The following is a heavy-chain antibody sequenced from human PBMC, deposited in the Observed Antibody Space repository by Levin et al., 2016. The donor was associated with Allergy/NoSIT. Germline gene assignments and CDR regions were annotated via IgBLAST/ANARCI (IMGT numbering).Heavy chain of an antibody. V-gene: IGHV4-38-2*02. D-gene: IGHD6-19*01. CDR2: IYESGTT. J-gene: IGHJ5*02. CDR1: GDSIRTHFY. Sequence: SETLSLTCTVSGDSIRTHFYWAWIRQTPGRGLEWIGSIYESGTTSYSSSLRNRVSISVATSRNQFSLKLFSLTAADTGLYYCARERAVATYNWFDPWGPGAQVTVSS. CDR3: ARERAVATYNWFDP.